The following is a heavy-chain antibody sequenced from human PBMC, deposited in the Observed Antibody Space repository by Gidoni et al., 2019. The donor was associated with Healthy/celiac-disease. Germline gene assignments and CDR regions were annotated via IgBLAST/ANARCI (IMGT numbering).Heavy chain of an antibody. Sequence: MGGIIPIFGTANYAQKFQGRVTITADESTSTAYMELSSLRSEDTAVYYCARGYYDSSGYPTPYYFDYWGQGTLVTVSS. CDR2: IIPIFGTA. D-gene: IGHD3-22*01. CDR3: ARGYYDSSGYPTPYYFDY. J-gene: IGHJ4*02. V-gene: IGHV1-69*01.